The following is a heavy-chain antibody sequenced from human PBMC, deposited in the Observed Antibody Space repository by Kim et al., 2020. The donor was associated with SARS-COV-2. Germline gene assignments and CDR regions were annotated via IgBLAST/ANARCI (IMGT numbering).Heavy chain of an antibody. CDR3: ARDRGVMSGSGYVI. V-gene: IGHV4-34*01. Sequence: NPSRNSRVTISLDTSKNLFTLKRSSVTAADTAVYYCARDRGVMSGSGYVIWGQGTMVTVSS. J-gene: IGHJ3*02. D-gene: IGHD5-12*01.